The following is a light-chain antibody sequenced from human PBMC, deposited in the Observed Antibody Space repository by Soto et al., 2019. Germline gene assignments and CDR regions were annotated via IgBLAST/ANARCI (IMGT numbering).Light chain of an antibody. Sequence: IQMTQSPSSLSASVGDRVTITCRASQGITTYLNWYQQKPGKAPNLLIYRASTLQSGGVPSRFTGSGSGTEFTLTISSLQPEDFATYYCQESYSTSWTFGQGTRVEIK. CDR2: RAS. CDR3: QESYSTSWT. V-gene: IGKV1-39*01. CDR1: QGITTY. J-gene: IGKJ1*01.